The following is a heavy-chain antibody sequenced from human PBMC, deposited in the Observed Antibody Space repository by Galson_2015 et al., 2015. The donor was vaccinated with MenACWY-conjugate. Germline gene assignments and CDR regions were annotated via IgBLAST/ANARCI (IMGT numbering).Heavy chain of an antibody. D-gene: IGHD1-26*01. J-gene: IGHJ5*01. V-gene: IGHV4-39*01. CDR3: ARRSYYSVSFTGLFDS. Sequence: ETLSLTCTVSGGSISNANYYWGWIRQPPGKGLEWIGSINYTGSTYYNPSLKSRVTMSLDTSKNQLSLNLGSVTAADTAVYYCARRSYYSVSFTGLFDSWGQGTLVIVSS. CDR1: GGSISNANYY. CDR2: INYTGST.